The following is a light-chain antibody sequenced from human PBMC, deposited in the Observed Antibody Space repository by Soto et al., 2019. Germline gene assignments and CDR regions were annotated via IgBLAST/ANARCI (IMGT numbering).Light chain of an antibody. CDR2: AAS. J-gene: IGKJ1*01. CDR3: QHYNSYSEA. CDR1: QGISSY. Sequence: IQSTQSPSSLSASVGDRVTINCRASQGISSYLAWYQQKPGKAPKFLIYAASTLQSGVPSRFTGSGSGTEFTLTISSLQPDDFATYYCQHYNSYSEAFGQGTKVDIK. V-gene: IGKV1-9*01.